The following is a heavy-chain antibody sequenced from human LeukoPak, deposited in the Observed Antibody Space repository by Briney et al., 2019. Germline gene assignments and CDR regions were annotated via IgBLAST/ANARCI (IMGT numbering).Heavy chain of an antibody. CDR1: GFSFSGDA. CDR2: IWSDGSQT. Sequence: GGSLRLSCAASGFSFSGDAIHWVRQAPGKGPEWVALIWSDGSQTKYAGSVKGRFTVSRDNSKNTAFLQMSGLTVEDTAVYYCAGAAGLGNYLIDYWGQGTLVTVSS. V-gene: IGHV3-33*01. D-gene: IGHD3-16*01. J-gene: IGHJ4*02. CDR3: AGAAGLGNYLIDY.